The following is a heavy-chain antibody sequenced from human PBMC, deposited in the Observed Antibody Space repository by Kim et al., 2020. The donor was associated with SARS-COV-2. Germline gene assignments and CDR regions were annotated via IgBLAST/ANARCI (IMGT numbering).Heavy chain of an antibody. CDR1: GYTFTSYA. V-gene: IGHV1-3*01. J-gene: IGHJ5*02. Sequence: ASVKVSCKASGYTFTSYAMHWVRQAPGQRLEWMGWINAGNGNTKYSQKFQGRVTITTDTSASTAYMELSSLRSEDTAVYYCARAGMEAPNWFDPWGQGTLVTVSS. D-gene: IGHD3-10*01. CDR2: INAGNGNT. CDR3: ARAGMEAPNWFDP.